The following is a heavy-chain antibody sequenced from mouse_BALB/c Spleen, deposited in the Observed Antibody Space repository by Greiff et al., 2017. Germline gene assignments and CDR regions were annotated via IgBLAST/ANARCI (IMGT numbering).Heavy chain of an antibody. CDR3: TRETGTDYFDY. CDR2: ISSGGSYT. CDR1: GFTFSSYT. J-gene: IGHJ2*01. D-gene: IGHD4-1*01. V-gene: IGHV5-6-4*01. Sequence: EVNVVESGGGLVKPGGSLKLSCAASGFTFSSYTMSWVRQTPEKRLEWVATISSGGSYTYYPDSVKGRFTISRDNAKNTLYLQMSSLKSEDTAMYYCTRETGTDYFDYWGQGTTLTVSS.